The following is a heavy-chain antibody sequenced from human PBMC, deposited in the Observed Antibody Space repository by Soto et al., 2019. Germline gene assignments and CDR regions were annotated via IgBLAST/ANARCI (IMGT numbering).Heavy chain of an antibody. CDR3: ASSSGNNYGVGTNYYFDY. V-gene: IGHV1-69*06. CDR2: IIPIFGTA. Sequence: GASVKVSCKTSGCTFSTYSIVWVRQAPGEGLEWMGGIIPIFGTANYAQKFQDRVTITADKSTNTAFMELSSLKSEDTAMYYCASSSGNNYGVGTNYYFDYWGQGTLVTVSS. J-gene: IGHJ4*02. CDR1: GCTFSTYS. D-gene: IGHD1-26*01.